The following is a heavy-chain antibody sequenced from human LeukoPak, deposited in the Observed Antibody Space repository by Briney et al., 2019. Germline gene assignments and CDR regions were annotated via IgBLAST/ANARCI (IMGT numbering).Heavy chain of an antibody. Sequence: ASVKVSCKASGYTFTSYYMHWVRQAPGQGLEWMGWINPNSGGTNYAQKFQGRVTMTRDTSISTAYMELSRLRSDDTAVYYCAIDIVVVPAAKNWFDPWGQGTLVTVSS. CDR3: AIDIVVVPAAKNWFDP. D-gene: IGHD2-2*01. J-gene: IGHJ5*02. CDR1: GYTFTSYY. CDR2: INPNSGGT. V-gene: IGHV1-2*02.